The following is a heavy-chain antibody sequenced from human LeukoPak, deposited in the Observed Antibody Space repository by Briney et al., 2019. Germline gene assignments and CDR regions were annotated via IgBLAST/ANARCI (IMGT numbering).Heavy chain of an antibody. J-gene: IGHJ5*02. Sequence: ASVKVSCKASGYTFTGYYMHWVRQAPGQGLEWMGWINPNSGGTNYAQKFQGRVTMTRDTSISTAYMELSRLRSDDTAVYYCARQGRDIVVVPAAIGKWAPPNWFDPWGQGTLVTVSS. CDR1: GYTFTGYY. V-gene: IGHV1-2*02. CDR3: ARQGRDIVVVPAAIGKWAPPNWFDP. D-gene: IGHD2-2*01. CDR2: INPNSGGT.